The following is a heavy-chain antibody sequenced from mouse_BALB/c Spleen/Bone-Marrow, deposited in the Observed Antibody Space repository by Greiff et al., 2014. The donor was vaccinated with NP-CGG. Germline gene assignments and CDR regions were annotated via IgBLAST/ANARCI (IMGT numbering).Heavy chain of an antibody. D-gene: IGHD4-1*01. V-gene: IGHV3-1*02. CDR2: IHYSGIT. CDR3: ARFAGTPYTMDY. Sequence: VQLQQSGPDLVKPSQSLSLTCTVTGYSITSYYSWHWIRQFPGNKLEWMGYIHYSGITVYNPSLKSRISITRDTSNNQFFLQLNSVTTEDTAKYYGARFAGTPYTMDYWGQGTSVTVSS. CDR1: GYSITSYYS. J-gene: IGHJ4*01.